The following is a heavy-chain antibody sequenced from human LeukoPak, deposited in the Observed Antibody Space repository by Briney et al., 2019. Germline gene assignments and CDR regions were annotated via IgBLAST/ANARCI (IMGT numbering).Heavy chain of an antibody. V-gene: IGHV1-18*01. J-gene: IGHJ5*02. D-gene: IGHD3-10*01. Sequence: GASVKVSFKASGYTFTSYGISWVRQAPGQGLEWMGWISAHNGDTHYAQNLQGRVTMTTDTSTSTAYMELRSLRSDDTAVYYCARDRGRAPFDPWGQGTLVTVSS. CDR3: ARDRGRAPFDP. CDR2: ISAHNGDT. CDR1: GYTFTSYG.